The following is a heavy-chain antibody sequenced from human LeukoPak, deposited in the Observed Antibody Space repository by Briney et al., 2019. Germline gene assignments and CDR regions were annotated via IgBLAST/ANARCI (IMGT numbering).Heavy chain of an antibody. CDR3: ARVRYIFGGDAFDI. V-gene: IGHV4-59*01. CDR1: GGSISSYY. D-gene: IGHD3-10*01. Sequence: SETLSLTCTVSGGSISSYYWSWIRQPPGKGLEWIGYIYYSGSTNYNPSLKSRVTISVDTSKNQFSLKLSSVTAADTAVYYCARVRYIFGGDAFDIWGQGTTVTVSS. J-gene: IGHJ3*02. CDR2: IYYSGST.